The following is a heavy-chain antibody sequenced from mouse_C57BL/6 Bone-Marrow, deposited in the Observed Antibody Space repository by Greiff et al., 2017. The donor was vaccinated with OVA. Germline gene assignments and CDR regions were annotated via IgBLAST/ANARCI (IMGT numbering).Heavy chain of an antibody. CDR2: ISDGGSYT. J-gene: IGHJ4*01. CDR1: GFTFSSYA. Sequence: DVKLVESGGGLVKPGGSLKLSCAASGFTFSSYAMSWVRQTPEQRLEWVATISDGGSYTYYPDNVKGRFTISRDNATNTLYLQMSHLKSEDTAMYYCARGGATVVTTASYYYAMDYWGQGTSVTVTA. D-gene: IGHD2-2*01. CDR3: ARGGATVVTTASYYYAMDY. V-gene: IGHV5-4*03.